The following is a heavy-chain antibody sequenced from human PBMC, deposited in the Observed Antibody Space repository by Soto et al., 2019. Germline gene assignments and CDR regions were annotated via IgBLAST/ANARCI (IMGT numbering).Heavy chain of an antibody. J-gene: IGHJ6*02. CDR2: IYHGGST. CDR1: GGSISSGGYS. CDR3: ASDSSPYYGMDV. V-gene: IGHV4-30-2*01. Sequence: LSLTCAVSGGSISSGGYSWSWIRQPPGKGLEWIGYIYHGGSTYYNPSLKSRVTISVDRSKNQFSLKLSSVTAADTAVYYCASDSSPYYGMDVWGQGTTVTVSS. D-gene: IGHD6-13*01.